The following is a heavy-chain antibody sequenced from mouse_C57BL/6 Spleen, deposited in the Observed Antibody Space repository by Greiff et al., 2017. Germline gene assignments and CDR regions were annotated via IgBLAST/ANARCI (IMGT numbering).Heavy chain of an antibody. J-gene: IGHJ1*03. CDR3: AAPQGSSSHWYFDV. CDR1: GYTFTDYY. D-gene: IGHD1-1*01. CDR2: INPNNGGT. Sequence: EVQLQQSGPELVKPGASVKISCKASGYTFTDYYMNWVKQSHGKSLEWIGDINPNNGGTSYNQKFKGKATLTVDKSSSTAYMELRSLTSEDSAVYYCAAPQGSSSHWYFDVWGTGTTVTVSS. V-gene: IGHV1-26*01.